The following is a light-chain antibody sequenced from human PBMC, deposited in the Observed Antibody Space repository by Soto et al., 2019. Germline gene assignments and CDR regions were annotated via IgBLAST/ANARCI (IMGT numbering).Light chain of an antibody. J-gene: IGLJ2*01. CDR3: TSYAGSNNVL. Sequence: QSALTQPPSASGSPGQSVTISCTGISSDIGGYNYVSWYQQHPGKAPKLMIYEVNKRPSGVPDRFSGSKSGNTASLTVSGLQAEDDADYYCTSYAGSNNVLFGGGTKVTVL. CDR2: EVN. V-gene: IGLV2-8*01. CDR1: SSDIGGYNY.